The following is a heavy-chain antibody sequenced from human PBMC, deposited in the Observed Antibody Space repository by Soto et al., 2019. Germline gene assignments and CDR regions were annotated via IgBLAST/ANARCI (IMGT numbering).Heavy chain of an antibody. Sequence: EVQVVESGGGLVKPGGSLRLSCAASGFTFSSYSMNWVRQAPGKGLEWVSSISSSSSYIYYADSVKGRFTISRDNAKNTLYLQMNSLRAEDTAVYYCAKDTYYYGSGSYGPWGQGTLVTVSS. D-gene: IGHD3-10*01. V-gene: IGHV3-21*01. CDR2: ISSSSSYI. CDR3: AKDTYYYGSGSYGP. J-gene: IGHJ5*02. CDR1: GFTFSSYS.